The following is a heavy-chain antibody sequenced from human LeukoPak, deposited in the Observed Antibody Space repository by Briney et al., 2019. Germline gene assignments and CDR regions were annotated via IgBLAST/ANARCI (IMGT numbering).Heavy chain of an antibody. CDR1: GFTFSSYW. V-gene: IGHV3-7*01. J-gene: IGHJ5*02. Sequence: TGGSLRPSCAASGFTFSSYWMSWVRRAPGKGLEWVANIKQDGSEKYYVDSVKGRFTISRDNAKNSLYLQMNSLRAEDTAVYYCARDPRGINWFDPWGQGTLVTVSS. D-gene: IGHD3-10*01. CDR3: ARDPRGINWFDP. CDR2: IKQDGSEK.